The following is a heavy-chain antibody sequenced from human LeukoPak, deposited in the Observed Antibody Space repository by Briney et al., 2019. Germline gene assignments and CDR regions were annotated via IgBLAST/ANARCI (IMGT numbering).Heavy chain of an antibody. V-gene: IGHV3-23*01. CDR1: GFTFSSYG. CDR3: AKDGLKSGGEFDY. CDR2: ISGSGGST. D-gene: IGHD3/OR15-3a*01. J-gene: IGHJ4*02. Sequence: GGSLRLSCAASGFTFSSYGMSWVRQAPGKGLEWVSAISGSGGSTYYADSVKGRFTISRDNSKNTLYLQMNSLRAEDTAVYYCAKDGLKSGGEFDYWGQGTLVTVSS.